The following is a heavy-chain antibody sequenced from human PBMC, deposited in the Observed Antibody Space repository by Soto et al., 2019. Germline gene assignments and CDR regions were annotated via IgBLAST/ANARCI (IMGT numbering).Heavy chain of an antibody. V-gene: IGHV3-9*01. Sequence: PGGSLRLSCAASGFTFDDYAMHWVRQAPGKGLEWVSGISWNSGSIGYADSVKGRFTISRDNAKNSLYLQMNSLRAEDTALYYCAKDGEVAAATHYYYMDVWGKGTTVTVSS. CDR3: AKDGEVAAATHYYYMDV. CDR1: GFTFDDYA. CDR2: ISWNSGSI. J-gene: IGHJ6*03. D-gene: IGHD2-15*01.